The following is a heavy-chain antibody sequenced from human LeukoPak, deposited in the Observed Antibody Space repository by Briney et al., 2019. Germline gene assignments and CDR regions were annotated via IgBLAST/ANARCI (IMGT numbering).Heavy chain of an antibody. CDR3: ARVEYCTKGVCINYDL. D-gene: IGHD2-8*01. J-gene: IGHJ4*02. Sequence: ASVKVSFKASGYTFTGPYIHWMRQAPAQGPEWMGWINPNSGGTKYAQKFQGRVTVTRDTSTSTAYMELSGLRADDTANYYCARVEYCTKGVCINYDLWGQGTLVTVSS. V-gene: IGHV1-2*02. CDR1: GYTFTGPY. CDR2: INPNSGGT.